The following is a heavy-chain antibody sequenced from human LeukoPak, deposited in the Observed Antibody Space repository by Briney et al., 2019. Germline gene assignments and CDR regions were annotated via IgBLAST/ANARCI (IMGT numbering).Heavy chain of an antibody. V-gene: IGHV3-48*03. CDR2: ISSSGSTI. D-gene: IGHD3-22*01. J-gene: IGHJ4*02. CDR3: AKPCTLGYYYDSSGDYYFDY. Sequence: PGGSLRLSCAASGFTFSSYEMNWVRQAPGKGLEWVSYISSSGSTIYYADSVKGRFTISRDNAKNSLYLQMNSLRAEDTAVYYCAKPCTLGYYYDSSGDYYFDYWGQGTLVTVSS. CDR1: GFTFSSYE.